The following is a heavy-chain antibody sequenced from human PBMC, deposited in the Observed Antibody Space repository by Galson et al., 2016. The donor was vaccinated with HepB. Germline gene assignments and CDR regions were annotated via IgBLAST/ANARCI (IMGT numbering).Heavy chain of an antibody. CDR1: GGSFTDNF. V-gene: IGHV4-34*01. J-gene: IGHJ3*02. CDR3: AIGLATRPRQRDNRGLDSFDI. D-gene: IGHD1-1*01. Sequence: ETLSLTCGVSGGSFTDNFWSWIRQPPGKGLEWIGEISHAGIKNFSRSLRGRLRMSTDTSKSQFSLELRSVTAADTAVYYWAIGLATRPRQRDNRGLDSFDIWGPGTLVTVSS. CDR2: ISHAGIK.